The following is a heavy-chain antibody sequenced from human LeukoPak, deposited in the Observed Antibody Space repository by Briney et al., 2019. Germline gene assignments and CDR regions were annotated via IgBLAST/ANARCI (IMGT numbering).Heavy chain of an antibody. CDR2: INHSGST. D-gene: IGHD6-6*01. CDR1: GGSFSGYY. V-gene: IGHV4-34*01. J-gene: IGHJ6*03. Sequence: PSETLSLTCAVYGGSFSGYYWSWIRQPPGKGLEWIGEINHSGSTNYNPSLKSRGTISVDTSKNQFSLKLSSVTAADTAVYYCARGGGEYSSSYPYYYYYMDVWGKGTTVTVSS. CDR3: ARGGGEYSSSYPYYYYYMDV.